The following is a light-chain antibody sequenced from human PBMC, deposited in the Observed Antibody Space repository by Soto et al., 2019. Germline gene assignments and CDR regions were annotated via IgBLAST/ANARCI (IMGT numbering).Light chain of an antibody. CDR1: QSVTSF. J-gene: IGKJ3*01. Sequence: EIVLTQSPATLSLSPGEIATLSCRASQSVTSFLAWYQQKSGQTPRLLIYDASNRATGIPARFSGSGSGTDFTLTISSLEPEDFAVYYCHQRSNWLGTFGPGTKVDIK. CDR3: HQRSNWLGT. CDR2: DAS. V-gene: IGKV3-11*01.